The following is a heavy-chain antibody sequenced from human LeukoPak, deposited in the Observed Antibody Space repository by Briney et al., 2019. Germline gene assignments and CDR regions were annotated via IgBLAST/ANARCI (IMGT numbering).Heavy chain of an antibody. CDR2: INPNSGGT. CDR3: ASDPSGGSYWVKLDY. D-gene: IGHD1-26*01. CDR1: GYTFTGYY. V-gene: IGHV1-2*02. J-gene: IGHJ4*02. Sequence: ASVKVSCKASGYTFTGYYMRWVRQAPGQGLEWMGWINPNSGGTNYAQKFQGRVTMTRDTSISTAYMELSRLRSDDTAVYYCASDPSGGSYWVKLDYWGQGTLVTVSS.